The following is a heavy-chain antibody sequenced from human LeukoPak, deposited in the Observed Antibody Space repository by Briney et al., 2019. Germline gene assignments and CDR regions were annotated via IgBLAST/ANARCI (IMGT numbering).Heavy chain of an antibody. J-gene: IGHJ6*02. V-gene: IGHV1-3*01. CDR1: GYTFTSYA. CDR2: INAGNGNT. D-gene: IGHD1-26*01. CDR3: ARERGSYYSYYYYGMDV. Sequence: ASVKVSCKASGYTFTSYAMHWVRQAPGQRLEWMGWINAGNGNTKYSQKFQGRVTITRDTSASTAYMELRSLRSDDTAVYYCARERGSYYSYYYYGMDVWGQGTTVTVSS.